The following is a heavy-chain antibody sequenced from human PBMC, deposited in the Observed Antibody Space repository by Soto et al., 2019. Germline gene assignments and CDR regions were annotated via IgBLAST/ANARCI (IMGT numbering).Heavy chain of an antibody. CDR1: GFTFSSYG. J-gene: IGHJ4*02. CDR2: IWYDGSNK. D-gene: IGHD2-15*01. V-gene: IGHV3-33*01. Sequence: QVQLVESGGGVVQPGRSLRLSCAASGFTFSSYGMHWVRQAPGKGLEWVAVIWYDGSNKYYADSVKGRFTISRDNSKNTLYLQMNSLRAEDTAVYYCARYCMYYFDYWGQGTLVTVSS. CDR3: ARYCMYYFDY.